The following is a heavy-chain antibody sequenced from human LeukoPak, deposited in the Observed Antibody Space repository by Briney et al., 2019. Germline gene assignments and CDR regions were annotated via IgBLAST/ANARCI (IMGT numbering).Heavy chain of an antibody. CDR2: INPSGGST. Sequence: ASVKVSCKASGYTFTSYYMHWVRQAPGQGLEWMGIINPSGGSTSYAQKFQGRVTMTRDTSTSTVYMELSSLRSEDTAVYYCARVVREKYYYDSSGYPPSYFDYWGQGTLVTVSS. V-gene: IGHV1-46*01. J-gene: IGHJ4*02. CDR3: ARVVREKYYYDSSGYPPSYFDY. D-gene: IGHD3-22*01. CDR1: GYTFTSYY.